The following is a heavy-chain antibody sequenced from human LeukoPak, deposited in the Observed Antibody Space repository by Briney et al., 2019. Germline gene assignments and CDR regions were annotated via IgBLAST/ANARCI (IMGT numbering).Heavy chain of an antibody. J-gene: IGHJ4*02. CDR3: ARIIAAAGTDY. Sequence: SETLSLTCAVYGGSFSGYYCSWIRQPPGKGLEWIGEINHSGSTNYNPSLKSRVTISVDTSKNQFSLKLSSVTAADTAVYYCARIIAAAGTDYWGQGTLVTVSS. CDR2: INHSGST. V-gene: IGHV4-34*01. D-gene: IGHD6-13*01. CDR1: GGSFSGYY.